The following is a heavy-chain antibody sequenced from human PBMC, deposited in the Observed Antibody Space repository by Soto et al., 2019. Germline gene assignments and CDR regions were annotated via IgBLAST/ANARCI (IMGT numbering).Heavy chain of an antibody. Sequence: QVQLQESGPGLVKPSQTLSLTCTVTGGSINSGSYYWSWIRPHPGKGLEWIGNINYSGSTYYTPSIKSRVLMSVDASQNPFFLKLTSVTAADTAIYYCSRDRLMGQYFGSWGQGTLVTVSS. CDR1: GGSINSGSYY. J-gene: IGHJ4*02. V-gene: IGHV4-31*03. D-gene: IGHD3-10*01. CDR3: SRDRLMGQYFGS. CDR2: INYSGST.